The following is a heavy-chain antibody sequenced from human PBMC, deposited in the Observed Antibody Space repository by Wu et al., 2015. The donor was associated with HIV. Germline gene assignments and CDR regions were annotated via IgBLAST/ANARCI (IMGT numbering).Heavy chain of an antibody. CDR3: ATEGGYYLTTSLDS. D-gene: IGHD3-10*01. CDR2: IIPIFNTA. Sequence: QVQLVQSGAEVRKPKSSVKVSCKASGTTFSSHSISWIRQAPGQGLEWMGRIIPIFNTADYSQRFQGRVTITADESTNTAYMQLSSLRFDDTDIYYCATEGGYYLTTSLDSWGQGTLVTVSS. J-gene: IGHJ4*02. CDR1: GTTFSSHS. V-gene: IGHV1-69*13.